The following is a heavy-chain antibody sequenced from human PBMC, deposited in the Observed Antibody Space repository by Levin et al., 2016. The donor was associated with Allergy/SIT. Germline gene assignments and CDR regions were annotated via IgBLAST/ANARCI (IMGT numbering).Heavy chain of an antibody. D-gene: IGHD2-15*01. Sequence: GGSLRLSCTASGFTFSDSAMHWVRQASGKGLEWVGRIRSKANNHTTSYGASVKDRFIVSRDDSKNTAYLQMNSLETEDTAVYYCTRGGRAVVDATSYDAFDVWGQGTMVTVSS. CDR2: IRSKANNHTT. CDR1: GFTFSDSA. V-gene: IGHV3-73*01. CDR3: TRGGRAVVDATSYDAFDV. J-gene: IGHJ3*01.